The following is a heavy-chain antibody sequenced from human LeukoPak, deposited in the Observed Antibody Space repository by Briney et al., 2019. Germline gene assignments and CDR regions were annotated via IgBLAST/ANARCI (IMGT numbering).Heavy chain of an antibody. J-gene: IGHJ3*02. CDR2: IFHSGST. D-gene: IGHD6-6*01. CDR3: ARDISSSTAFDI. V-gene: IGHV4-4*02. CDR1: GGSFSSPNW. Sequence: SETLSLTCAVSGGSFSSPNWWTWVRQPPGKGLEWIGEIFHSGSTNYNPSLKSRVTISLDKSKNQFSMKLSSVTAADTAVYYCARDISSSTAFDIWGQGTVVTVSS.